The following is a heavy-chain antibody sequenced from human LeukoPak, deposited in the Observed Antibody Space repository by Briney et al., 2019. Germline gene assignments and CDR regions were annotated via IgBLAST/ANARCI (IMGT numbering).Heavy chain of an antibody. V-gene: IGHV1-69*13. Sequence: ASVKVSCKASGGTFNNYAINWVRQAPGQGLEWMGGIIPIFGSSNYAQKFQGRVTITADESTSTAYMELSSLRSEDTAVYYCARDFSGSYYDFDYWGQGTLVTVSS. CDR3: ARDFSGSYYDFDY. J-gene: IGHJ4*02. D-gene: IGHD1-26*01. CDR1: GGTFNNYA. CDR2: IIPIFGSS.